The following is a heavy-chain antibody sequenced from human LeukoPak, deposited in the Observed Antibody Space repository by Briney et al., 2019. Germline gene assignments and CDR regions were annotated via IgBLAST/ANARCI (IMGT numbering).Heavy chain of an antibody. V-gene: IGHV3-30*02. Sequence: GGSLRLSCAASGFTFSSYGMHWVRQAPGKGLEWVAFIRHDGSNKYYADSVKGRFTISRDNSKNTLYLQMNSLRAEDTAVYYCAKERDTAMVTIDYWGQGTLVTVSS. CDR3: AKERDTAMVTIDY. J-gene: IGHJ4*02. CDR2: IRHDGSNK. CDR1: GFTFSSYG. D-gene: IGHD5-18*01.